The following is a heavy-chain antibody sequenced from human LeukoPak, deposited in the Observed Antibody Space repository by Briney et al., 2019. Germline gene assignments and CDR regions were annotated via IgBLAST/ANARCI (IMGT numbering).Heavy chain of an antibody. CDR3: ARDFWSGYYPNY. V-gene: IGHV3-23*01. J-gene: IGHJ4*02. CDR2: SGSGGST. CDR1: GFTFSSYA. Sequence: GGSLRLSCAASGFTFSSYAMSWVRQAPGKGLEWVSGSGSGGSTYYADSVKGRFTISRDNSKNTLYLQMNSLRAEDTAVYYCARDFWSGYYPNYWGQGTLVTVSS. D-gene: IGHD3-3*01.